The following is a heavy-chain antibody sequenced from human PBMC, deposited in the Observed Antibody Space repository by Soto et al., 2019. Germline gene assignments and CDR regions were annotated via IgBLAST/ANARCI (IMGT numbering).Heavy chain of an antibody. CDR3: TTDRVVVATDAFDI. CDR1: GFTFSYYG. Sequence: PGGSLRLSCAASGFTFSYYGMHWVRQAPGKGLEWVAVIWYDGSNTYYADSVKGRFTISRDSSKNILYLQMNSLKTEDTAVYYCTTDRVVVATDAFDIWGQGTMVTVSS. J-gene: IGHJ3*02. D-gene: IGHD2-2*01. V-gene: IGHV3-33*03. CDR2: IWYDGSNT.